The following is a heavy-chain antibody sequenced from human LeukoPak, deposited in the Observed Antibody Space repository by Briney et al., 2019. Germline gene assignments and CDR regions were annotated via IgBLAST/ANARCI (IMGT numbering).Heavy chain of an antibody. J-gene: IGHJ4*02. V-gene: IGHV3-23*01. CDR2: ISGSDDAT. Sequence: GGSLRLSCAASGFTFSYYGMSWVRQARGKGLEGVSSISGSDDATYYADSVKGRFTISRDNSKNTLYLQMNSLRAEDTAVYYCARDRGLLWSTSWGQGTLVTVSS. D-gene: IGHD3-10*01. CDR1: GFTFSYYG. CDR3: ARDRGLLWSTS.